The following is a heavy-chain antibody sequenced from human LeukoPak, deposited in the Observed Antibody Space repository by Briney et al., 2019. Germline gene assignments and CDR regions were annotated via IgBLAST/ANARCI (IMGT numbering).Heavy chain of an antibody. V-gene: IGHV4-59*01. J-gene: IGHJ4*02. CDR3: ARGYGNRQWLVGY. CDR2: IFDGGST. CDR1: GSSISTYY. D-gene: IGHD6-19*01. Sequence: PSETLSLTCTVSGSSISTYYWSWFRQPPGKGLEWIGFIFDGGSTNYNPSLQSRISVSVDTSKSQFSLNLTSVTAADTAVYYCARGYGNRQWLVGYRGQGTLVTVSS.